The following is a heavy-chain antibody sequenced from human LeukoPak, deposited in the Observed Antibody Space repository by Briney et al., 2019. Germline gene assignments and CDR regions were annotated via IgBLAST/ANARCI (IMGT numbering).Heavy chain of an antibody. CDR1: GGSISSYY. CDR3: ARHQWLSNFDY. D-gene: IGHD6-19*01. V-gene: IGHV4-59*08. CDR2: IYYSGST. Sequence: PSETLSLTCTGSGGSISSYYWSWIRQPPGKGLEWIGYIYYSGSTNYNPSLKSRVTISVDTSKNQFSLKLSSVTAADTAVYYCARHQWLSNFDYWGQGTLVTVSS. J-gene: IGHJ4*02.